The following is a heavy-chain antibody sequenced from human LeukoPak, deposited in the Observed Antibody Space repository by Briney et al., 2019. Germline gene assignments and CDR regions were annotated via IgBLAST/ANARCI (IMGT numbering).Heavy chain of an antibody. CDR3: ARGHPEYCSSTSCYYDY. V-gene: IGHV1-2*02. CDR2: INPNSGST. CDR1: GYTFTGYY. J-gene: IGHJ4*02. Sequence: GASVKVSCKASGYTFTGYYMHWVRQAPGQGLEWVGWINPNSGSTNYAQKFQGRVTMTRDESTSTAYMELSSLRSEDTAVYYCARGHPEYCSSTSCYYDYWGQGTLVTVSS. D-gene: IGHD2-2*01.